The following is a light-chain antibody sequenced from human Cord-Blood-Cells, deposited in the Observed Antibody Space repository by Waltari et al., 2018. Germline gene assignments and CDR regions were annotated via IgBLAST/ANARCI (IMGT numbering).Light chain of an antibody. J-gene: IGKJ5*01. CDR3: QQYYSFPIT. CDR2: AAS. Sequence: VIWMTQSPSLLSASTGDRVTISCRMSQCISSYLAWYQQKPGKSPELLIYAASTLQSGVPSSFSGSGSGTDFTLTISCLQSEDFATYYCQQYYSFPITFGQGTRLEIK. CDR1: QCISSY. V-gene: IGKV1D-8*01.